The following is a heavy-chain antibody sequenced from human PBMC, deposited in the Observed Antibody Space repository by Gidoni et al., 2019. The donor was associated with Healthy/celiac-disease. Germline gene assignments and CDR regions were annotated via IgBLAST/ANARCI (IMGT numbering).Heavy chain of an antibody. CDR3: ARDFDGSSWSNWFDP. J-gene: IGHJ5*02. Sequence: QVQLVESGGGVVQPGRSLRLSCAASGFTFSSYAMHWVRQAPGKGVEWVAVISDDGSNKYYADSVKGRFTISRDNSKNTLYLQMNSLRAEDTAVYYCARDFDGSSWSNWFDPWGQGTLVTVSS. D-gene: IGHD6-13*01. V-gene: IGHV3-30-3*01. CDR1: GFTFSSYA. CDR2: ISDDGSNK.